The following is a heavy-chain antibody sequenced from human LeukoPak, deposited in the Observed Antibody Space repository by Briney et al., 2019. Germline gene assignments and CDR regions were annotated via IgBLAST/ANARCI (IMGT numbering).Heavy chain of an antibody. CDR1: GFTFSDYY. CDR2: ISSSSGYT. CDR3: ARDTAMVYYYGMDV. J-gene: IGHJ6*04. D-gene: IGHD5-18*01. V-gene: IGHV3-11*06. Sequence: GGSLRLSCAASGFTFSDYYMSWIRQAPGKGLEWVSYISSSSGYTNYADSVKGRFTISRDNAKNSLYLQMNSLRAEDTAVYYCARDTAMVYYYGMDVWGKGTTVTVSS.